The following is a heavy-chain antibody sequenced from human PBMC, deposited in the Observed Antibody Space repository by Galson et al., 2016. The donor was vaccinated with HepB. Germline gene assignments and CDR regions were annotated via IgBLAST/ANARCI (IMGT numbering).Heavy chain of an antibody. CDR2: ISTRRTT. V-gene: IGHV3-23*01. CDR3: AKERLVRRSFDH. Sequence: SLRLSCAASGFVFSNFGLSWVRQAPGKGLEWVASISTRRTTYYSDHVQGRFPISRNNSNNTLYLQMNGLRAEDTAVYYWAKERLVRRSFDHWGQGTLLTVSS. CDR1: GFVFSNFG. D-gene: IGHD1-1*01. J-gene: IGHJ4*02.